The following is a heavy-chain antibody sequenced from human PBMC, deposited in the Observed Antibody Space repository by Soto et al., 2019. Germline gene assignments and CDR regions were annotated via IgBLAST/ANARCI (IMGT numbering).Heavy chain of an antibody. CDR3: ARDKGTRGYSYGYYYGMDV. Sequence: PGGSLRLSCAASGFTFSSYSMNWVRQAPGKGLDWVSYISSSSSTIYYADSVKGRSTISRDNAKNSLYLQMNSLRDEDTAVYYCARDKGTRGYSYGYYYGMDVWGQGTTVTVSS. CDR2: ISSSSSTI. CDR1: GFTFSSYS. V-gene: IGHV3-48*02. J-gene: IGHJ6*02. D-gene: IGHD5-18*01.